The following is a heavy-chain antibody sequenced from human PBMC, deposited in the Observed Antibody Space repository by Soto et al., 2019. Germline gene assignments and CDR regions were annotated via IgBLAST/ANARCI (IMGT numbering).Heavy chain of an antibody. V-gene: IGHV3-48*03. D-gene: IGHD3-3*01. CDR2: ISSSGSTI. Sequence: SGGSLRLSCAASGFTFSSYEMNWVRQAPGKGLEWVSYISSSGSTIYYADSVTGRFTISRDHAKNSLYLQMNSLRAEDTAVYYCARDPIDFWSGPHFDYWGQGTRVTVSS. CDR3: ARDPIDFWSGPHFDY. CDR1: GFTFSSYE. J-gene: IGHJ4*02.